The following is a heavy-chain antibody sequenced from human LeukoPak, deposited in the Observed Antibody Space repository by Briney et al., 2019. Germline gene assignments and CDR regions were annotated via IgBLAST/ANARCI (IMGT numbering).Heavy chain of an antibody. CDR1: DHSVSGGYD. Sequence: SETLSLTCTVSDHSVSGGYDGGWIRQPPGQGLEWIGYMYYSGSTNYNPSLKSRVIISVDTSKNQFSLKLSSVTAADTAVYYCARGANWLDPWGQGTLVTVSS. V-gene: IGHV4-61*08. J-gene: IGHJ5*02. CDR2: MYYSGST. CDR3: ARGANWLDP.